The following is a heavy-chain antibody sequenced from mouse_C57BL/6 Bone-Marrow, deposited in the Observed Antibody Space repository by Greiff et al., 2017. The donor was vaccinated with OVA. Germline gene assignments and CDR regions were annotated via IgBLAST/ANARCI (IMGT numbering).Heavy chain of an antibody. D-gene: IGHD2-4*01. V-gene: IGHV1-55*01. CDR3: ASYYEDARGAY. Sequence: QVQLQQSGAELVKPGASVKMSCTASGYTFTSYWITWVQQRPCQGLEWIGDFSTGSGSTNYNEQFKSKDTLTVDTSSSTAYMQLSSLTSEDAAVYYCASYYEDARGAYWGQGTLVTVSA. CDR1: GYTFTSYW. J-gene: IGHJ3*01. CDR2: FSTGSGST.